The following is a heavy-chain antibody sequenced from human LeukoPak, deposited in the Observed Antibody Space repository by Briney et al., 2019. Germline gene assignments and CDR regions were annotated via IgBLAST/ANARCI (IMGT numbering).Heavy chain of an antibody. Sequence: GGSLRLSCAASGFTFSDYYMSWIRQAPGKGLEWVSYISSSGSTIYYADSVKGRFTISRDNAKNSLYLQMNSLRAEDTAVYYCARGPFSSWSDFGKNWFDPWGQGTLVTVSS. CDR3: ARGPFSSWSDFGKNWFDP. D-gene: IGHD6-13*01. CDR2: ISSSGSTI. J-gene: IGHJ5*02. CDR1: GFTFSDYY. V-gene: IGHV3-11*01.